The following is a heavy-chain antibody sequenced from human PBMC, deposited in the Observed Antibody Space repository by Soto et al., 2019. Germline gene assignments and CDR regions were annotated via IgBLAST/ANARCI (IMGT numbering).Heavy chain of an antibody. D-gene: IGHD3-16*01. CDR1: RYTFTSYY. J-gene: IGHJ5*02. V-gene: IGHV1-46*01. CDR3: ARSSGGNFGIILERNNWFAP. CDR2: INPHGGST. Sequence: ASVKVSCKAPRYTFTSYYINWVRQAAGQGREWMGVINPHGGSTAYAQKFKGRVTLTRDTSASTVYMEVSSLTSEDTAMYYCARSSGGNFGIILERNNWFAPWGQGTLDTVSS.